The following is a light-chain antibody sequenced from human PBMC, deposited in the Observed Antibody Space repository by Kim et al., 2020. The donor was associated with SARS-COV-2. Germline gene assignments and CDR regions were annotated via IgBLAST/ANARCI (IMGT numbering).Light chain of an antibody. Sequence: SPGERATLSCRASQRVSTWYLAWYQQRLGQAPRLLIYGSSNRATGIPDRFSGSGSGTDFTLTISRLEPEDFAVYYCQQYGNSPTTFGQGTKVEVK. CDR1: QRVSTWY. CDR3: QQYGNSPTT. V-gene: IGKV3-20*01. J-gene: IGKJ1*01. CDR2: GSS.